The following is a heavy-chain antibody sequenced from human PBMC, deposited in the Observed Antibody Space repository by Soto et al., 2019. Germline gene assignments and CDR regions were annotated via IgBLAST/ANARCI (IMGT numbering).Heavy chain of an antibody. Sequence: LSLTCPISGGSISSGDYWSWIRQPPGKGLEWIGYIYHSGGTYYNPSLKSRVTMSVDTSQNQFSLKLSSVTAADTAVYYCARTKYYFDSTAYIFDCWGQGALVTVSS. D-gene: IGHD3-22*01. V-gene: IGHV4-30-4*01. CDR2: IYHSGGT. CDR1: GGSISSGDY. CDR3: ARTKYYFDSTAYIFDC. J-gene: IGHJ4*02.